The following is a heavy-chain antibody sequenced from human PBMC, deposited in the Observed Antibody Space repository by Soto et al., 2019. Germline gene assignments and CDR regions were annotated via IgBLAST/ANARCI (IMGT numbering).Heavy chain of an antibody. D-gene: IGHD3-10*01. J-gene: IGHJ4*02. V-gene: IGHV1-2*02. CDR2: INPNSGGT. Sequence: ASVKVSCKASGYTFTGYYMHWVRQAPGQGLEWMGWINPNSGGTNYAQKFQGRVTMTRDTSISTAYMELSRLRSDDTAVYYCARVSVRGSGSYYTPQFDYWGQGTRVTVS. CDR1: GYTFTGYY. CDR3: ARVSVRGSGSYYTPQFDY.